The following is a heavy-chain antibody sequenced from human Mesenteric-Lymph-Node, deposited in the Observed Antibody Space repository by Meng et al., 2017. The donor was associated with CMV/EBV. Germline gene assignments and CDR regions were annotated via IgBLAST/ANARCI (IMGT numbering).Heavy chain of an antibody. CDR1: GYTFTSYY. CDR3: AREHYYDSSGYYGDY. CDR2: INPSGGST. V-gene: IGHV1-46*01. D-gene: IGHD3-22*01. Sequence: ASVKVSCKASGYTFTSYYMHWVRQAPGQGLEWMGIINPSGGSTSYAQKFQGRVTMTRDTSTSTVYMELISLRSEDTAVYYCAREHYYDSSGYYGDYWGQGTLVTVSS. J-gene: IGHJ4*02.